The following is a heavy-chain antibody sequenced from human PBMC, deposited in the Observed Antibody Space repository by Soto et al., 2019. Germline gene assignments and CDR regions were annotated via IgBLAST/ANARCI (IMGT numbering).Heavy chain of an antibody. CDR3: AKATATGGGAFDI. J-gene: IGHJ3*02. Sequence: GSLRLSCAASGFTFSSYDMSWVRQAPGKGLEWVSTILVDGRTFYVDSVKGRFTISRDSSKNTVYLQMNSLTAGDTALYYCAKATATGGGAFDICGQGTMVTVSS. CDR1: GFTFSSYD. CDR2: ILVDGRT. V-gene: IGHV3-23*01. D-gene: IGHD2-8*02.